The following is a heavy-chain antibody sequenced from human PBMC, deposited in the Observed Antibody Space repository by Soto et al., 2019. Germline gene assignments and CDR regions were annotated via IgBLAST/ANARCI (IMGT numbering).Heavy chain of an antibody. D-gene: IGHD6-6*01. CDR3: ARFTAAPHDRFDP. V-gene: IGHV1-2*02. J-gene: IGHJ5*02. CDR2: INPNSGGT. CDR1: GYTFTGNY. Sequence: ASVKVSCKASGYTFTGNYMHWVRQATGQGLEWMGWINPNSGGTNYAQKFQGRVTMTRDTSISTAYMELSRLRSDDTAVYYCARFTAAPHDRFDPWGQGTLVTVSS.